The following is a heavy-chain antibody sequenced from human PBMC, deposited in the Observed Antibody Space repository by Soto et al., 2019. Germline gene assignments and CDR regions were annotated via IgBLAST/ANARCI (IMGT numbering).Heavy chain of an antibody. V-gene: IGHV1-18*01. J-gene: IGHJ4*02. CDR1: GYTFTSYG. Sequence: QVQLVQSGAEVKKPGASVRVSCRASGYTFTSYGISWVRQAPGQGLEWMGWISAYNGNTDYAQKLQGRVTMTTDTSTSTGYMELRSLRSDDTAVYYCARVWAYCSGIRCLDYWGQGTLVTVSS. CDR2: ISAYNGNT. D-gene: IGHD2-15*01. CDR3: ARVWAYCSGIRCLDY.